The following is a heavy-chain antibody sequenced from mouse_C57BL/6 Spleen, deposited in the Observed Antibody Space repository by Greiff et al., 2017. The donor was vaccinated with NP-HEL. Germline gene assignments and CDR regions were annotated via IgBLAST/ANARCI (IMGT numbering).Heavy chain of an antibody. CDR2: IYPGDGDT. CDR3: AGSYYSNYGGPFAY. Sequence: QVQLKESGAELVKPGASVKISCKASGYAFSSYWMNWVKQRPGKGLEWIGQIYPGDGDTNYNGKFKGKATLTADKSSSTADMQLSSLTSEDSAVYFCAGSYYSNYGGPFAYWGQGTLVTVSA. CDR1: GYAFSSYW. J-gene: IGHJ3*01. V-gene: IGHV1-80*01. D-gene: IGHD2-5*01.